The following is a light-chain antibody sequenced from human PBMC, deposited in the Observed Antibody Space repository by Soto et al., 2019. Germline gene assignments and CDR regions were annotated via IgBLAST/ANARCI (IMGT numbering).Light chain of an antibody. CDR1: QSVNSSY. CDR2: SAS. V-gene: IGKV3-20*01. J-gene: IGKJ2*01. CDR3: QRYGISRPKYT. Sequence: EIVLTQSPGTLSLSPGERATLSGRASQSVNSSYFAWYQQKPGQAPRLLIYSASSRATGIPDRFTGSGSGTDFTLSISRLEPDDFQVYDCQRYGISRPKYTFGQGNKLEIK.